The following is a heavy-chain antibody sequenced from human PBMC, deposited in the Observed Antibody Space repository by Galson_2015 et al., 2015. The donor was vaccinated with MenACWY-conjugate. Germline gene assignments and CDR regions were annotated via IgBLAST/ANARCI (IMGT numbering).Heavy chain of an antibody. CDR2: INPSDSYA. D-gene: IGHD5-18*01. V-gene: IGHV5-10-1*01. CDR3: ARHHVNTAMFLDS. Sequence: QSGAEVKKPGESLRISCKASGYSFTSFWISWVRQMPGKGLEWMARINPSDSYANYNSSFQGHVTISADKSTGTAFLQWSSLKSSDTAVYFCARHHVNTAMFLDSWGQGTLATVSS. J-gene: IGHJ4*02. CDR1: GYSFTSFW.